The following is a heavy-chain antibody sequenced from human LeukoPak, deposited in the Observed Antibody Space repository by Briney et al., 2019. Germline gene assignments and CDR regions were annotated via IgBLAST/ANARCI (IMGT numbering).Heavy chain of an antibody. J-gene: IGHJ4*02. D-gene: IGHD1-20*01. V-gene: IGHV3-21*01. CDR1: GFTFSSYS. Sequence: PGGSLRLSCAASGFTFSSYSMNWVRQAPGKGLEWVSSISSVSTYIYYADSVKGRFTISRDNSKNTLFLQMNSLRAEDTSMYYCVTDLHGINWYVDWGQGTLVTVSS. CDR2: ISSVSTYI. CDR3: VTDLHGINWYVD.